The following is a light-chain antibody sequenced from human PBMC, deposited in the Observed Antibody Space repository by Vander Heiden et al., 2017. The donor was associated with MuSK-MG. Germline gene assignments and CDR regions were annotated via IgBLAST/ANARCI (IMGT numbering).Light chain of an antibody. CDR2: DAS. CDR3: QQRSGLPRT. J-gene: IGKJ1*01. CDR1: QSIINY. V-gene: IGKV3-11*01. Sequence: EIVLTQSPATLSLSPGERATLSCRASQSIINYLAWYQQKPGQAPRLLIYDASNRATGVPARFSGSGYGTDFTLTISSLDPEDFAVYYCQQRSGLPRTFGQGTRVE.